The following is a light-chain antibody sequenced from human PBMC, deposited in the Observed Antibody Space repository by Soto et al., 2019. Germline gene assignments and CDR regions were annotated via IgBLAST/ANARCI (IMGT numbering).Light chain of an antibody. CDR1: QSVSSSY. CDR3: QQYGSSLLFT. CDR2: GAS. V-gene: IGKV3-20*01. J-gene: IGKJ3*01. Sequence: EIVLTQSPGTLSLSPGERATLSCRASQSVSSSYLAWYQQKPGQAPRLLIYGASSRATGIPDRFSGSGSGTDITLTISRLEPEDFAVYYWQQYGSSLLFTFGPGTKVDIK.